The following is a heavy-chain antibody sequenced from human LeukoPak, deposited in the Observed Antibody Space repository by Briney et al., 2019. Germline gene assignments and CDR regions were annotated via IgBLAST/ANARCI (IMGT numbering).Heavy chain of an antibody. V-gene: IGHV4-4*07. J-gene: IGHJ4*02. CDR1: GGSISSYY. D-gene: IGHD3-22*01. CDR3: AREGDYYDSSGTLDY. Sequence: SETLSLTCTVSGGSISSYYWSWIRQPAGKGLEWIGRIYTSGSTNYNPSLKSRVTISVDTSKNQFSLKLSSVTAADTAVYYCAREGDYYDSSGTLDYWGQGTLVTVSS. CDR2: IYTSGST.